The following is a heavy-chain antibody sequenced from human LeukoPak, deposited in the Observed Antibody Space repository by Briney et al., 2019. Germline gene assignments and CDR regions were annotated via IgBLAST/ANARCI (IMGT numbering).Heavy chain of an antibody. J-gene: IGHJ6*02. CDR2: IRYDGSNK. CDR1: GFTFSSYA. CDR3: ARAWGSSGYYLYYYYYYGMDV. Sequence: PGRSLRLSCAASGFTFSSYAMHWVRQAPGKGLEWVTFIRYDGSNKYYADSVKGRFTISRDNAKNSLYLQMNSLRAEDTAVYYCARAWGSSGYYLYYYYYYGMDVWGQGTTVTVSS. D-gene: IGHD3-22*01. V-gene: IGHV3-30*04.